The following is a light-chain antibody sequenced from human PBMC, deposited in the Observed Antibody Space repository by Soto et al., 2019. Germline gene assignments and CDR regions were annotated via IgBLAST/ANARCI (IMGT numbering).Light chain of an antibody. Sequence: EIVLTQSPGTLSLSPGERATLSCRASQTVSNSYVAWYQQKPGRAPRLLIYGASSRGTDIPDRFTGSGSGTDFTLTINRLEPEDFAVYYCQQYGSSPTFGQGTKVEIK. J-gene: IGKJ1*01. CDR3: QQYGSSPT. CDR1: QTVSNSY. CDR2: GAS. V-gene: IGKV3-20*01.